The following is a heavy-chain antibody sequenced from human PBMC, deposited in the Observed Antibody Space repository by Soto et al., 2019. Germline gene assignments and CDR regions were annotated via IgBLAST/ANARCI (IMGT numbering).Heavy chain of an antibody. CDR1: GFVFSSYS. V-gene: IGHV3-48*03. CDR3: ASTVSAV. J-gene: IGHJ6*02. Sequence: GGSLRLACVGSGFVFSSYSINWVRQAPGKGPEWLSYISSRGTAIYYADSVRGRFTISRDNDNNSVFLQMNNLRAEDTATYYCASTVSAVWGQGTTVTVSS. CDR2: ISSRGTAI.